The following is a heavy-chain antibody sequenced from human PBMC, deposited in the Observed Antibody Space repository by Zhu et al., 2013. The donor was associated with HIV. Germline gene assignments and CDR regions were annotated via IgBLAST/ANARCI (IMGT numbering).Heavy chain of an antibody. J-gene: IGHJ6*02. CDR1: GGTFSSYA. CDR3: ARLSSSWSGYYYYGMDV. V-gene: IGHV1-69*01. D-gene: IGHD6-13*01. CDR2: IIPIFGTA. Sequence: QVQLVQSGAEVKKPGSSVKVSCKASGGTFSSYAISWVRQAPGQGLEWMGGIIPIFGTANYAQKFQGRVTITADESTSTAYMELSSLRSEDTAVYYCARLSSSWSGYYYYGMDVWGQGDHGSPSP.